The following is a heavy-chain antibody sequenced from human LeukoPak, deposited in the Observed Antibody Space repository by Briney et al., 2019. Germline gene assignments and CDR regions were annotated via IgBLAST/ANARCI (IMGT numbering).Heavy chain of an antibody. V-gene: IGHV4-30-4*07. Sequence: SETLSLTCAVSGDSISSGGYSWSWIRQPLGKGLEWIGYIYYSGSTYYTPSLKSRVTMSVDRSKNQFSLKLSSVTAADTAVYYCARNYYGSGTFYPPGYMDVWGKGTTVTVSS. D-gene: IGHD3-10*01. CDR2: IYYSGST. CDR1: GDSISSGGYS. J-gene: IGHJ6*03. CDR3: ARNYYGSGTFYPPGYMDV.